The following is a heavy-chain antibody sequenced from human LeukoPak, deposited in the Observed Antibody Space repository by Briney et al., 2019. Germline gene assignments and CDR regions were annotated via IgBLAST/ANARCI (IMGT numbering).Heavy chain of an antibody. CDR1: GGSISSYY. Sequence: PSETLSLACTVSGGSISSYYWSWIRQPPGKGLEWIGYIYYSGDTNYNPSPTSRVTISVDTSKNQFSLKLNSGTAADTAVYYCASGTYYYFDFWGQGALVTVSS. J-gene: IGHJ4*02. D-gene: IGHD6-13*01. CDR2: IYYSGDT. V-gene: IGHV4-59*01. CDR3: ASGTYYYFDF.